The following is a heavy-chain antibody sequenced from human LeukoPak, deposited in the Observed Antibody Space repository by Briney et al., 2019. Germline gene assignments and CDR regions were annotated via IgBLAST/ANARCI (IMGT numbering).Heavy chain of an antibody. V-gene: IGHV3-23*01. J-gene: IGHJ4*02. D-gene: IGHD6-19*01. CDR3: AKVLSSGWYQFDY. Sequence: GGSLRLSCTTSGFSFSGYWMHWVRQAPGKGLEWVSAISGSGGSTYYADSVKGRFTISRDNPKNTLYLQMNSLRAEDTAVYYCAKVLSSGWYQFDYWGQGTLVTVSS. CDR1: GFSFSGYW. CDR2: ISGSGGST.